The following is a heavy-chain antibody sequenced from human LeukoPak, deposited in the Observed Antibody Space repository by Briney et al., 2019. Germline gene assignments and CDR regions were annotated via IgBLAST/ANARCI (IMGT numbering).Heavy chain of an antibody. Sequence: SETLSLTCAVYGGSFSGYYWSWIRQPPGKGLEWIGEINHSGSTNYNPSLKSRVTISVDTSKNQFSLKLSSVTAADTAVYYCARITGSGRNDAFDIWGQGTMVTVSS. CDR2: INHSGST. J-gene: IGHJ3*02. D-gene: IGHD2-15*01. CDR1: GGSFSGYY. CDR3: ARITGSGRNDAFDI. V-gene: IGHV4-34*01.